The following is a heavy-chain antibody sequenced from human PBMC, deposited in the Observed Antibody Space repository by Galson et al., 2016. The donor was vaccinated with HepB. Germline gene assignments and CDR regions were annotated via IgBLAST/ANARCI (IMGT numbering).Heavy chain of an antibody. J-gene: IGHJ4*02. D-gene: IGHD6-19*01. CDR2: IWYDGSNT. CDR1: GFTFSSYG. Sequence: SLRLSCAASGFTFSSYGMHWVRQAPGKGLEWVAVIWYDGSNTNYADAVKGRFTISRDNSKNMLYLQMNSLRAEDTAVYYCARDHDSSGWYGYWGQGTLVTVSS. CDR3: ARDHDSSGWYGY. V-gene: IGHV3-33*01.